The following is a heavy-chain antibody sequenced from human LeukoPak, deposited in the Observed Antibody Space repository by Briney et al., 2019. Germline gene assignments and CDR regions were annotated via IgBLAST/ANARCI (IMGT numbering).Heavy chain of an antibody. V-gene: IGHV3-23*01. Sequence: GGSLRLSCAASGFSFSGYAMSWLRQAPGKGLEWVSGISGSGGHTHYADSVKGRFTISRDNSKKTLYLEVFSLRADDTAVYYCAKSGSYERWFDPWGQGTLVTVSS. CDR1: GFSFSGYA. J-gene: IGHJ5*02. CDR2: ISGSGGHT. CDR3: AKSGSYERWFDP. D-gene: IGHD1-26*01.